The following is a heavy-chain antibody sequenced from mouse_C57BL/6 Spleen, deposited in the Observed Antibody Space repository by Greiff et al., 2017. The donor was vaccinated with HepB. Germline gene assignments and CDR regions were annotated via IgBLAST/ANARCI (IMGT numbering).Heavy chain of an antibody. J-gene: IGHJ4*01. CDR1: GFTFSDYG. D-gene: IGHD1-1*01. V-gene: IGHV5-17*01. CDR2: ISSGSSTI. Sequence: EVQLQESGGGLVKPGGSLKLSCAASGFTFSDYGMHWVRQAPEKGLEWVAYISSGSSTIYYADTVKGRFTISRDNAKNTLFLQMTSLRSEDTSMYYCARVLYYGSSYYAMDYWGQGTSVTVSS. CDR3: ARVLYYGSSYYAMDY.